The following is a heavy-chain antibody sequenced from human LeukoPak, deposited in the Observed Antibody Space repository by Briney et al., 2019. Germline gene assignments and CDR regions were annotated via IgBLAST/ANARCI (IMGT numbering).Heavy chain of an antibody. CDR1: GYTFTGYY. D-gene: IGHD3-16*02. Sequence: ASVKVSCKASGYTFTGYYMHWVRQAPGQGLEWMGWINPNSGGTNYAQKFQGRVTMTRDTSISTAYMELSRLRSDDTAVYYCARGPQIMITFGGVIVIRPFDYWGQGTLVTVSS. V-gene: IGHV1-2*02. J-gene: IGHJ4*02. CDR3: ARGPQIMITFGGVIVIRPFDY. CDR2: INPNSGGT.